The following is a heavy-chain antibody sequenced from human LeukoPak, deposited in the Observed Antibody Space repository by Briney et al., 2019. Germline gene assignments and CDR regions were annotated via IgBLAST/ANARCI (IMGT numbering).Heavy chain of an antibody. Sequence: SETLSLTCAVYGGSFSGYYWSWIRQPSGKGLEWIGEINHSGSTNYNPSLKSRVTISVDTSKNQFSLKLSSVTAADTAVYYCARGIKEVAIVVVPAAIYWFDPWGQGTLVTVSS. CDR3: ARGIKEVAIVVVPAAIYWFDP. V-gene: IGHV4-34*01. J-gene: IGHJ5*02. CDR1: GGSFSGYY. D-gene: IGHD2-2*02. CDR2: INHSGST.